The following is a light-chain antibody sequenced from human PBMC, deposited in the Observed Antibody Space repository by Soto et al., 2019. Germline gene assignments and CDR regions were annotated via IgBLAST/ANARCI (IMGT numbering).Light chain of an antibody. V-gene: IGKV3-15*01. CDR2: GAS. Sequence: EIVMTQSPATLSFSPGERATLSCRASQSVSGSLAWYQQKPGQAPRLLIYGASTRATGIPARFSGSGSGTEFTLTINSLQSEDFAVYYCKQYNDWPPWTFGQVSKVEIX. CDR1: QSVSGS. CDR3: KQYNDWPPWT. J-gene: IGKJ1*01.